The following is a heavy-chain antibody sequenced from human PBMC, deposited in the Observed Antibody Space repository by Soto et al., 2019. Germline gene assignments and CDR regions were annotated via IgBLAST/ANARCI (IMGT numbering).Heavy chain of an antibody. D-gene: IGHD6-19*01. CDR2: IKQDGSEK. V-gene: IGHV3-7*01. Sequence: EVRLVESGGGLVQPGGSLRLSCAASGFTFSSHWMTWVRQAPGKGLEGVANIKQDGSEKNYVDSVKGRFTISRDNAKNSLYLQLNSLRAEDTAVYYCARGSGDYWGQGTLVTVSS. CDR3: ARGSGDY. J-gene: IGHJ4*02. CDR1: GFTFSSHW.